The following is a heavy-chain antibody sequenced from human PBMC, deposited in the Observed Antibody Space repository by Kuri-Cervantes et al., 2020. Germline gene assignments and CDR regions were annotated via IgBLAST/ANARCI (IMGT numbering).Heavy chain of an antibody. J-gene: IGHJ4*02. CDR3: ASSLLQQQLVHSGLFVKISYFDY. CDR2: INHNGNT. D-gene: IGHD6-13*01. CDR1: GGSFSGYY. V-gene: IGHV4-34*01. Sequence: SETLSLTCAVYGGSFSGYYWSWIRQSPGKGLEWIGEINHNGNTNNSPFLKSRITISVDTSKNQFSLKLRSVTAADTAVYYCASSLLQQQLVHSGLFVKISYFDYWGQGPLVTVSS.